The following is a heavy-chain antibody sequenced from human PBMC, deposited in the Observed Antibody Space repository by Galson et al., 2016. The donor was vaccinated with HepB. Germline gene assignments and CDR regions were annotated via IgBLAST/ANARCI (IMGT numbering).Heavy chain of an antibody. CDR2: IYHSGST. J-gene: IGHJ3*02. D-gene: IGHD3-16*01. Sequence: SETLSLTCAVSGGSINSYNWWSWVRQPPGKGLEWIGEIYHSGSTNYNPSLKSRVTMSVDKSKNQLSLKLSSVTAADTAVYYCARDQGGRAFDIWGQGTMVTVSS. V-gene: IGHV4-4*02. CDR1: GGSINSYNW. CDR3: ARDQGGRAFDI.